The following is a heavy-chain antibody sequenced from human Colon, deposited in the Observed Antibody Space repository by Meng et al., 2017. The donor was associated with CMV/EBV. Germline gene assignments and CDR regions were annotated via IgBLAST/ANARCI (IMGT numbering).Heavy chain of an antibody. V-gene: IGHV3-64*02. Sequence: GGSLRLSCAASGFTFSSYAMHWVRQAPGKGLEYVSAISSNGGSTYYADSVKGRFTISRDNAKNSLYLEMNNLRAEDTAIYYCARAAVGGNEGIDYWGQGTLVTVSS. CDR1: GFTFSSYA. CDR2: ISSNGGST. J-gene: IGHJ4*02. D-gene: IGHD4-23*01. CDR3: ARAAVGGNEGIDY.